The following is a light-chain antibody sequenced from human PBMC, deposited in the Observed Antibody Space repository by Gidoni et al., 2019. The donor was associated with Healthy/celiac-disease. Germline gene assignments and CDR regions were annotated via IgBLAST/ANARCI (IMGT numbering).Light chain of an antibody. J-gene: IGKJ2*01. CDR1: QDSSNY. V-gene: IGKV1-33*01. CDR3: QQYDNLPPT. Sequence: DIQMPQSPSSLSASVGDRVTITCQASQDSSNYLNWYQQKSGKSPKLLIYAASNLENGVPSRFSGSGSGTDFTVTIRSLQPEDIATYYCQQYDNLPPTCGQGTKLEIK. CDR2: AAS.